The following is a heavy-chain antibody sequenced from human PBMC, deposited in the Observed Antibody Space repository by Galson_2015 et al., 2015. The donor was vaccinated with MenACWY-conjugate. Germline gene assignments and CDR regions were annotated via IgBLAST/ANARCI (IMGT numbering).Heavy chain of an antibody. V-gene: IGHV3-48*04. D-gene: IGHD6-19*01. CDR2: ISSSSSTI. Sequence: SLRLSCATSGFTFSSYSMNWVRQAPGKGLEWVSYISSSSSTIYYADSVKGRFTISRDNAKNSLYLQMNSLRAEDTAVYYCARDYPSFIAVAGTEYFQHWGQGTLVTVSS. J-gene: IGHJ1*01. CDR1: GFTFSSYS. CDR3: ARDYPSFIAVAGTEYFQH.